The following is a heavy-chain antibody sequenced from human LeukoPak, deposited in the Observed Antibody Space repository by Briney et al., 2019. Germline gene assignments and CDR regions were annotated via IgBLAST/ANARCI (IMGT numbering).Heavy chain of an antibody. J-gene: IGHJ4*02. Sequence: GASVKVSCKASGYTFTGYYMHWVRQAPGQGLEWMGWINPNSGGTNYAQKFQGRVTMTRDTSISTAYMELSRLRSDDTAVYYCARRYCSSTSCYVGYDYWGQGTLVTVSS. CDR1: GYTFTGYY. V-gene: IGHV1-2*02. D-gene: IGHD2-2*01. CDR3: ARRYCSSTSCYVGYDY. CDR2: INPNSGGT.